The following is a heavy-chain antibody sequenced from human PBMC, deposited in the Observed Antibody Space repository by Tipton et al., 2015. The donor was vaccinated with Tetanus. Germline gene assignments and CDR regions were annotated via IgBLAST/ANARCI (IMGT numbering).Heavy chain of an antibody. Sequence: GSLRLSCAASGFTFSRYGFHWVRQAPGRGLEWVASIKQDGSDKNYVDSVKSRFTISRDNAKNSLYLQMSSPRAEDTAVYYCARDASRYTYGSNYFDYWGQGTLVTVSS. CDR3: ARDASRYTYGSNYFDY. J-gene: IGHJ4*02. V-gene: IGHV3-7*01. CDR2: IKQDGSDK. CDR1: GFTFSRYG. D-gene: IGHD5-18*01.